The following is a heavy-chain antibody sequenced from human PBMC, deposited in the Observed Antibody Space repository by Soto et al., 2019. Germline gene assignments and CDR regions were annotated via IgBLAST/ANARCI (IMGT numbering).Heavy chain of an antibody. CDR1: GGSMTNYY. D-gene: IGHD3-22*01. CDR3: TKSGGRYFNSGYYGGDYDS. CDR2: ISYMGTT. V-gene: IGHV4-59*01. J-gene: IGHJ4*02. Sequence: SETLSLTSTVSGGSMTNYYWSWIRQAPGKGLQYIGYISYMGTTNYNPSLKSRVTISVDTSKNQFSLKLTSVTAADTALYYCTKSGGRYFNSGYYGGDYDSWCRGTLGTV.